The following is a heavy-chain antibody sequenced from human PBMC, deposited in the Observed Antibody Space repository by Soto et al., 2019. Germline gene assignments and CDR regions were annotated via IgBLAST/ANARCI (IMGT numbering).Heavy chain of an antibody. CDR3: ARDGDPGYSFWSGPLGGGRFDP. Sequence: QVQLVQSGAEVKEPGSSVNVSCKTSGATFGNTAVTWVRQAPGQGLEWIGGIVPLFGTANYAQKFRGRVTIAAAESTSTAYMERSSLRTDDTAVYYCARDGDPGYSFWSGPLGGGRFDPWGQGTLVTVSS. J-gene: IGHJ5*02. V-gene: IGHV1-69*12. CDR2: IVPLFGTA. CDR1: GATFGNTA. D-gene: IGHD3-3*01.